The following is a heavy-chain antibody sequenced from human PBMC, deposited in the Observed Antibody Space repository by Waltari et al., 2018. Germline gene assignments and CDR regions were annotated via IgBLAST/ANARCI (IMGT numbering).Heavy chain of an antibody. Sequence: EVQLLESGGGSVQPGGSLRLSCVASGFIYNSYAMNWVRQAPGKGLEWVSTISGVGGSTYYADSVKGRFTISRDNSKNTLYLQMNSLRVEDTAVYYCAKDLGNDSWGQGTLVTVSS. D-gene: IGHD1-1*01. CDR2: ISGVGGST. CDR1: GFIYNSYA. V-gene: IGHV3-23*01. CDR3: AKDLGNDS. J-gene: IGHJ4*02.